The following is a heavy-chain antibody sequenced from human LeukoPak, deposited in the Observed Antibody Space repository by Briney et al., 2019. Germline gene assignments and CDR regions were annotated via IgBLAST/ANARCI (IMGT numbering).Heavy chain of an antibody. V-gene: IGHV4-38-2*02. CDR3: ARLNYYDSSGYIGTFDY. CDR2: IYHSGST. CDR1: GYSISSGYY. D-gene: IGHD3-22*01. Sequence: PSETLSLTCTVSGYSISSGYYWGWIRQSPGKGLEWIGSIYHSGSTYYNPSLKSRVTISVDTSKNQFSLKLSSVTAADTAVYYCARLNYYDSSGYIGTFDYWGQGTLVTVSS. J-gene: IGHJ4*02.